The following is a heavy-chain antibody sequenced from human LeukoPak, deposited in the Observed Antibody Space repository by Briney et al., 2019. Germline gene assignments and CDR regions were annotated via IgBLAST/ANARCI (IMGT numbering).Heavy chain of an antibody. V-gene: IGHV3-23*01. CDR2: ISGSGDTT. CDR3: AKLLWFGELSEPTYGMDV. CDR1: GFTFRSYA. Sequence: GGSLRLSCVASGFTFRSYAMSWVRQAPGKGLEWVSPISGSGDTTSYADSVKGRFTISRDNSKNTLYLQMNSLRAEDTAVYYCAKLLWFGELSEPTYGMDVWGQGTTVTVSS. D-gene: IGHD3-10*01. J-gene: IGHJ6*02.